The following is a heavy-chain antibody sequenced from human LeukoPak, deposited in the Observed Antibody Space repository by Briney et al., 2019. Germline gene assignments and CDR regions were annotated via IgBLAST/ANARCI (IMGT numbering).Heavy chain of an antibody. CDR1: GFTFSSYA. V-gene: IGHV3-23*01. J-gene: IGHJ3*02. CDR3: AKSNHYYDSSGYYYVGAFDI. CDR2: ISGSGGST. D-gene: IGHD3-22*01. Sequence: GGSLRLSCAASGFTFSSYAMSWVRQAPGKGLEWVSAISGSGGSTYYADSVKGRFTISRDNSKNTLYLQMNGLRAEDTAVYYCAKSNHYYDSSGYYYVGAFDIWGQGTMVTVSS.